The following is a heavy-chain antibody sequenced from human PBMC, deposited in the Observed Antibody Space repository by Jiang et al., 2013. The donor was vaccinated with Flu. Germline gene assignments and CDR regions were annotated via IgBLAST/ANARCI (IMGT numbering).Heavy chain of an antibody. CDR2: IYYSGST. CDR3: ARSIAAAGTISGAFDI. Sequence: GPGLVKPSETLSLTCTVSGGSISSSSYYWGWIRQPPGKGLEWIGSIYYSGSTYYNPSLKSRVTISVDTSKNQFSLKLSSVTAADTAVYYCARSIAAAGTISGAFDIWGQGTMVTVSS. D-gene: IGHD6-13*01. CDR1: GGSISSSSYY. J-gene: IGHJ3*02. V-gene: IGHV4-39*01.